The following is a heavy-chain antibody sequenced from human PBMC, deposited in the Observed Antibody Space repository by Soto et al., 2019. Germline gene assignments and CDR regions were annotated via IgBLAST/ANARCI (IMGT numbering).Heavy chain of an antibody. V-gene: IGHV4-34*01. CDR2: INHSGST. CDR3: ARGENTAIDY. CDR1: GGSFSGYY. J-gene: IGHJ4*02. Sequence: LSLTCAVYGGSFSGYYWSWIRQPPGKGLEWIGEINHSGSTNYNPSLKSRVTISVDTSKNQFSLKLSSVTAADTAVYYCARGENTAIDYWGQGTLVTVSS. D-gene: IGHD5-18*01.